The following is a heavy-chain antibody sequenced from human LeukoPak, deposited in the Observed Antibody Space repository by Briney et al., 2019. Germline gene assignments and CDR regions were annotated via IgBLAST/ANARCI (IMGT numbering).Heavy chain of an antibody. CDR3: AKDGGSSSWYVDYFDY. D-gene: IGHD6-13*01. J-gene: IGHJ4*02. CDR1: GFTFSSYA. V-gene: IGHV3-23*01. Sequence: GGSLRLSCAASGFTFSSYAMSWVRQAPGKGLEWASAISGSGGSTYYADSVKGRFTISRDNSKNTLYLQMNSLRAEDTAVYYCAKDGGSSSWYVDYFDYWGQGTLVTVSS. CDR2: ISGSGGST.